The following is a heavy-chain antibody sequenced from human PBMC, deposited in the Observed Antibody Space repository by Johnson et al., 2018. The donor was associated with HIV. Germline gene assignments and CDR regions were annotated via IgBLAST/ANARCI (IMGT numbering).Heavy chain of an antibody. Sequence: VQLVESGGGLVQPGGSLRLSCAASGFTFSSYDMHWVRQATGKGLEWVSAIGTAGDTYYPGSVKGRFTISRENAKNSLYLQMNSLRAEDTAVYYCARETIAAAGNDAFDIWGQGTMVTVSS. CDR2: IGTAGDT. CDR1: GFTFSSYD. V-gene: IGHV3-13*01. J-gene: IGHJ3*02. CDR3: ARETIAAAGNDAFDI. D-gene: IGHD6-13*01.